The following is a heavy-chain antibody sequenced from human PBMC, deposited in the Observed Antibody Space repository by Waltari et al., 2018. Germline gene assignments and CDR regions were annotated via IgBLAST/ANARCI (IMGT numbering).Heavy chain of an antibody. V-gene: IGHV3-30*01. CDR3: ARDQGQAFDI. CDR2: ISYDGSNK. J-gene: IGHJ3*02. CDR1: GFTFSSYS. Sequence: QVQLVESGGGVVQPGRSVRLSCAASGFTFSSYSMPWVRQAPGKGLEWGAVISYDGSNKYYADSVKGRFTISRDNSKNTLYLQMNSLRAEDTAVYYCARDQGQAFDIWGQGTMVTVSS.